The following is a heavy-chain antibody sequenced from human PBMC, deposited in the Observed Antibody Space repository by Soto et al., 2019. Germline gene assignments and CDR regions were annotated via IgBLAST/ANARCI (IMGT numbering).Heavy chain of an antibody. D-gene: IGHD3-3*01. J-gene: IGHJ4*02. CDR1: GFSFRDYF. V-gene: IGHV3-11*01. CDR2: IGPYGNSI. CDR3: ARDDYTYGVY. Sequence: GGSLRLSCAASGFSFRDYFMSWIRQAPGKGLEWVSCIGPYGNSIYYADSVKGRFTISRDDAKKSLYLHMNSLRAEDTAVYYCARDDYTYGVYWGQGSLVTVSS.